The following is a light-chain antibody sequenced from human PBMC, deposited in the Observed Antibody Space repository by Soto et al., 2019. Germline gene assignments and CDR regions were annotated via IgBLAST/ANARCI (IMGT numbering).Light chain of an antibody. Sequence: DIVMSQSQDSLAVSLGERATFNCKSSQSILHSSTNRNYLAWYQQKPGQPLRLLFYWASTRASGVPDRFSAIGSATDFTLTISTLQAEDVAVYHCQQYYRTPPTFGQGTKVEI. CDR3: QQYYRTPPT. V-gene: IGKV4-1*01. CDR1: QSILHSSTNRNY. J-gene: IGKJ1*01. CDR2: WAS.